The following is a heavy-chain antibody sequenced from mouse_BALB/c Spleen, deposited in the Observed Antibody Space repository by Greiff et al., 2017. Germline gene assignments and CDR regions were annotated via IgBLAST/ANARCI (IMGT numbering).Heavy chain of an antibody. CDR3: ARAITTVEFAY. CDR1: GFTFSDYY. CDR2: ISDGGSYT. V-gene: IGHV5-4*02. D-gene: IGHD1-1*01. Sequence: DVMLVESGGGLVKPGGSLKLSCAASGFTFSDYYMYWVRQTPEKRLEWVATISDGGSYTYYPDSVKGRFTISRDNAKNNLYLQMSSLKSEDTAMYYCARAITTVEFAYWGKGTLVTVSA. J-gene: IGHJ3*01.